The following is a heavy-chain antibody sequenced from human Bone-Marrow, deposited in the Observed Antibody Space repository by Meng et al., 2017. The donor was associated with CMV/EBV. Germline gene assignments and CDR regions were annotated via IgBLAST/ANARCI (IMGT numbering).Heavy chain of an antibody. J-gene: IGHJ4*02. CDR3: AREIGTYYDFWSGHYLDY. CDR2: IYYSGST. V-gene: IGHV4-39*07. CDR1: GGSISSSSYY. Sequence: SETLSLTCTVSGGSISSSSYYWGWIRQPPGKGLEWIGSIYYSGSTYYNPSLKSRVTISVDTSKNQFSLKLNSVTAADTAVYYCAREIGTYYDFWSGHYLDYWGQGTLVTVSS. D-gene: IGHD3-3*01.